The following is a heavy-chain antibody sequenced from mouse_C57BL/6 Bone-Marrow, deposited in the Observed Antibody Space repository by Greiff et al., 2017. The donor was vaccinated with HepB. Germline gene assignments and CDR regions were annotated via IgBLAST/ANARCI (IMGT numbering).Heavy chain of an antibody. D-gene: IGHD1-1*01. CDR3: ARHLHYYGSSYGYFDY. CDR1: GYAFSSYW. Sequence: QVQLQQSGAELVKPGASVKISCKASGYAFSSYWMNWVKQRPGKGLEWIGQIYPGDGDTNYNGKFKGKATLTADKSSSTAYMQLSSLTSEDSAVYFCARHLHYYGSSYGYFDYWGQGTTLTVSS. V-gene: IGHV1-80*01. CDR2: IYPGDGDT. J-gene: IGHJ2*01.